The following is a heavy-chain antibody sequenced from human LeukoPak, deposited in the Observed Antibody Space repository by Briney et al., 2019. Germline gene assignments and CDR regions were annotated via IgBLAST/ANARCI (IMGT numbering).Heavy chain of an antibody. V-gene: IGHV1-69*06. D-gene: IGHD1-1*01. Sequence: ASVKVSCKASGGTFSSYAISWVRQAPGQGLEWMGGIIPIFGTANYAQKFQGRVTITADKSTSTAYMELSSLRSEDTAVYYCARQNTGNWPYYYYYYMDVWGKGTTVTISS. CDR3: ARQNTGNWPYYYYYYMDV. CDR2: IIPIFGTA. CDR1: GGTFSSYA. J-gene: IGHJ6*03.